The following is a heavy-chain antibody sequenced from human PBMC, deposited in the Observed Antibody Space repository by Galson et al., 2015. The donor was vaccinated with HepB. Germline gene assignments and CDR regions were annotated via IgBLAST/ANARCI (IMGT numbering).Heavy chain of an antibody. CDR1: TFIFSTYS. D-gene: IGHD4-11*01. J-gene: IGHJ4*02. Sequence: SLRLSCAASTFIFSTYSMNWVRQAPGKGLEWVSYISSSSTTIYYADSVKGRFTISRDNAKNSLYLQMNNLRAEDTAVYYCARAGYSNAFDYWGQGTLVTVSS. CDR3: ARAGYSNAFDY. CDR2: ISSSSTTI. V-gene: IGHV3-48*04.